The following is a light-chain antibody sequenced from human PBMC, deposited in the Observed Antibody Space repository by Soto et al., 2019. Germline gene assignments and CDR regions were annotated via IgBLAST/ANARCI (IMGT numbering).Light chain of an antibody. J-gene: IGKJ1*01. CDR2: AAS. V-gene: IGKV1-39*01. CDR3: QESYSTPRWT. CDR1: QSISSY. Sequence: DIQMTQSPSSLPASVGDRVTITCRASQSISSYLNWYQQKPGKAPKLLIYAASTLQSGVPSSFSGSGSGTDFTLTISSLQHEDFANYYCQESYSTPRWTFGQGTKVDI.